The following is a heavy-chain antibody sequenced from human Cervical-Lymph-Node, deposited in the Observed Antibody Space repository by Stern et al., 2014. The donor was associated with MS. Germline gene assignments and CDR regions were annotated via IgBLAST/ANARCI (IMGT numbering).Heavy chain of an antibody. V-gene: IGHV1-18*01. J-gene: IGHJ4*02. CDR3: ARDKMHAFDY. CDR2: ISADSGNT. Sequence: QVQLGQSGTEVKKPGASVLVSCKASGYTFTTYGITWVRQAPGQGLEWMGWISADSGNTKYAQKFQDRVTMTRDTTTGTAYMEVRSLRSEDTAVYYCARDKMHAFDYWGQGTQVTV. CDR1: GYTFTTYG. D-gene: IGHD2-8*01.